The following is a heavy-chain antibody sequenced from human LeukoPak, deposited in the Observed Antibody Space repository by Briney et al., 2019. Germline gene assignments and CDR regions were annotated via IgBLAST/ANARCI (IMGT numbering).Heavy chain of an antibody. D-gene: IGHD2-15*01. V-gene: IGHV3-30*18. CDR1: GFTFSNYG. Sequence: GGSLRLSCATSGFTFSNYGMHWVRQAPGKGLEWVAVISYDGSNKYYADSVKGRFTISRDNSKNTLYLQMNSLRAEDTAVYYCAKRSCRGGRCYSGLDYWGQGTLVTVSS. CDR3: AKRSCRGGRCYSGLDY. J-gene: IGHJ4*02. CDR2: ISYDGSNK.